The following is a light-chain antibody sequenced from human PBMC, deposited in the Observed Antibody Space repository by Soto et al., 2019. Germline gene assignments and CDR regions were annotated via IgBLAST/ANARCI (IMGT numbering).Light chain of an antibody. J-gene: IGKJ3*01. CDR2: HAS. V-gene: IGKV1-33*01. CDR1: HDITSY. Sequence: DIQMTQSPSSLSASVGDRVTITCQASHDITSYLNWYQHKPGKAPKLLIYHASILEAGVPSRFIGSGSGTDFTFTISSLQPEDVATYYCQKCDYLPIFGPGTTVDFK. CDR3: QKCDYLPI.